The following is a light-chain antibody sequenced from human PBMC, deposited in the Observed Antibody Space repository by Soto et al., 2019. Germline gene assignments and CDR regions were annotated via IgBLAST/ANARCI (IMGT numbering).Light chain of an antibody. J-gene: IGKJ1*01. Sequence: EIVLTQSTGNLALSPGERATLXCTASQSIASSCAAWYQQEPGQAPRLLIHDASSRAHGSSDRFTGSGSGTDFTLTISGLQPEDFAVYYCQQYGTPPGTFGQGTKVDIK. CDR3: QQYGTPPGT. CDR1: QSIASSC. CDR2: DAS. V-gene: IGKV3-20*01.